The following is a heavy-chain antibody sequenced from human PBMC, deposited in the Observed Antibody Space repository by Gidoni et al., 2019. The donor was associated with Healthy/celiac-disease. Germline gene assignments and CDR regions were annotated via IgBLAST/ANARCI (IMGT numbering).Heavy chain of an antibody. Sequence: EVQLLESGGGLVQPGGSLRLSCAASGFNFSSYAMSWVRQAPGKGLEWVSAISGSGGSTYYADSVKGRFTISRDNSKNTLYLQMNSLRAEDTAVYYCAKDLAGRLQAAIRNYYHYYMDVWGKGTTVTVSS. V-gene: IGHV3-23*01. J-gene: IGHJ6*03. D-gene: IGHD2-2*02. CDR1: GFNFSSYA. CDR3: AKDLAGRLQAAIRNYYHYYMDV. CDR2: ISGSGGST.